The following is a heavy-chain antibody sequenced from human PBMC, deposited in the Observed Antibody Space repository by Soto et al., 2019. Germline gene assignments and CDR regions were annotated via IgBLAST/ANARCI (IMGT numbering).Heavy chain of an antibody. D-gene: IGHD2-8*01. Sequence: QVQLQESGPGLVKPSETLSLTCTVSGGSISSYYWRWIRQPPGKGLEWIAYIYYNGSTNYNPSLKSRVTRSVDASKNQFSLKLSSVTAADTAVYYWARGNGPWGQGTLVTVSS. CDR3: ARGNGP. J-gene: IGHJ5*02. CDR2: IYYNGST. V-gene: IGHV4-59*01. CDR1: GGSISSYY.